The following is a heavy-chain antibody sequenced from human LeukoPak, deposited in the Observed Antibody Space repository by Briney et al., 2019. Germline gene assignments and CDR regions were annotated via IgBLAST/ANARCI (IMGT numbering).Heavy chain of an antibody. CDR2: LIENGATT. J-gene: IGHJ4*02. CDR3: VKDYQVGNSPAFGDY. D-gene: IGHD1-26*01. Sequence: QTGGSLRLSCAASGFTFSSHAMSWVRRAPGKGLEWDSGLIENGATTYYADSVKGRFTISRDNSRNTMYLQMNSLRVEDTAVYYCVKDYQVGNSPAFGDYWGQGTLVTISS. CDR1: GFTFSSHA. V-gene: IGHV3-23*01.